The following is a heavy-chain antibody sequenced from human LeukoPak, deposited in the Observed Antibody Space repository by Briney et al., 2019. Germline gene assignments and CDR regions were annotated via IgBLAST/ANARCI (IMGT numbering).Heavy chain of an antibody. CDR2: TYYRSTWYN. Sequence: SQTLSLACAISGDSVSSNSAAWNWIRQSPSRGLEWLGRTYYRSTWYNDYAVSVKSRITINPDTSKNQFSLHLNSVTPVDTAVYYCARQYSSGWSWYYGLDVWGQGTTVTVSS. V-gene: IGHV6-1*01. CDR3: ARQYSSGWSWYYGLDV. J-gene: IGHJ6*02. D-gene: IGHD6-19*01. CDR1: GDSVSSNSAA.